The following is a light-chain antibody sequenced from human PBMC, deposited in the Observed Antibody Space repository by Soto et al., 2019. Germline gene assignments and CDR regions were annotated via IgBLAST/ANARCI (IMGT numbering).Light chain of an antibody. CDR3: EQYHIYSGT. Sequence: DIRMTQSPSTLSASVGDRVTITCRASQTIDSWLAWYQQRPGKPPNLLIYKASTLASGVPSRFSGSGSGTEFTLTINCLQPDDFATYYCEQYHIYSGTFGQGTKVEIK. CDR2: KAS. V-gene: IGKV1-5*03. J-gene: IGKJ1*01. CDR1: QTIDSW.